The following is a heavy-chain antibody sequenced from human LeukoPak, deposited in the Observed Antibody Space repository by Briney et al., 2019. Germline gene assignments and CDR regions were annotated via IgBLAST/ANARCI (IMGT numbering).Heavy chain of an antibody. CDR3: ASGTMDYGGNPDFDY. V-gene: IGHV4-59*08. J-gene: IGHJ4*02. CDR1: GGSISSYY. Sequence: PSETLSLTCTVSGGSISSYYWSWIRQPPGKGLEWIGYIYYSGSTNYNPSLKSRVTISVDTSKNQFSLKLSSVTAADTAVYYCASGTMDYGGNPDFDYWGQGTLVTVSS. CDR2: IYYSGST. D-gene: IGHD4-23*01.